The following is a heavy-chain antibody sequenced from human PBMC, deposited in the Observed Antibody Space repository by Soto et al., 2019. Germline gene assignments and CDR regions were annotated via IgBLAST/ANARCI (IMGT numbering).Heavy chain of an antibody. J-gene: IGHJ4*02. CDR3: ARGGGFLAY. D-gene: IGHD3-3*01. Sequence: EVQLVESGGGLVQPGGSLRLSCAASGFTFSSYVINWVRQAPGKGLEWVSYISISSSTRYYADSVRGRLTISRDNAKNSLYLQMNSLRDDATAVYECARGGGFLAYWGQGTLVTV. V-gene: IGHV3-48*02. CDR1: GFTFSSYV. CDR2: ISISSSTR.